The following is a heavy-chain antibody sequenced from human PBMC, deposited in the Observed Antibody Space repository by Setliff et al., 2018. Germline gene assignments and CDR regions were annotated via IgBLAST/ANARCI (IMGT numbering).Heavy chain of an antibody. CDR2: ISGSAQTT. CDR1: GFTFGDYA. J-gene: IGHJ6*02. V-gene: IGHV3-23*02. D-gene: IGHD3-3*01. CDR3: AKAPSSPSIVLQFFNGMDV. Sequence: GGSLRLSCAASGFTFGDYAMSWFRQVPGKGLEWVSMISGSAQTTYYVDSVKGRFTIPRDNAKNSLYLQMNSLRAEDTAVYYCAKAPSSPSIVLQFFNGMDVWGQGTTVTVSS.